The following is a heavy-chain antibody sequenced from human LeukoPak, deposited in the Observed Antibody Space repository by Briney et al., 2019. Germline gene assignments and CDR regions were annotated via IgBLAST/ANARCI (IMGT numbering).Heavy chain of an antibody. CDR1: GFTFRSYA. CDR3: AKSPGYYDSSGYDY. D-gene: IGHD3-22*01. V-gene: IGHV3-23*01. J-gene: IGHJ4*02. CDR2: ISGSGGST. Sequence: GGSLRLSCAGSGFTFRSYAMSWVRQAPGKGLEWVSAISGSGGSTYYADSVKGRFTISRDNSKNTLYLQMNSLRAEDTAVYCCAKSPGYYDSSGYDYWGQGTLVTVSS.